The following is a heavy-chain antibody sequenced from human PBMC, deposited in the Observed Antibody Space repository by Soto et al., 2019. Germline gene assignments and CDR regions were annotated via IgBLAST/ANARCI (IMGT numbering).Heavy chain of an antibody. CDR2: IYWNDDK. CDR3: AHSELPRFDWLSYMFDY. J-gene: IGHJ4*02. Sequence: SGPTLVKPTQTLTLTCTFSGFSLSTSGVGVGWIRQPPGKALEWLALIYWNDDKRYSPSLKSRLPITKDTSKNQVVLTMTYMDPGDTATYYCAHSELPRFDWLSYMFDYWGQGTLVTVSS. CDR1: GFSLSTSGVG. D-gene: IGHD3-9*01. V-gene: IGHV2-5*01.